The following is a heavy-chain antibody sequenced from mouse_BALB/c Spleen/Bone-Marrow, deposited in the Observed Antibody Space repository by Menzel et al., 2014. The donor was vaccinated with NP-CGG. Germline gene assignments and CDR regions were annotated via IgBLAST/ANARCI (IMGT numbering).Heavy chain of an antibody. V-gene: IGHV1-4*01. D-gene: IGHD2-4*01. CDR1: GYTFTSYT. CDR3: ARFFYDYDGPWFAY. Sequence: VKLQESGAELARPGASVKMSCKASGYTFTSYTMHWVKQRPGQGLEWIGYINPSSGYTNYNQKFKDKPTLTADKSSSTAYMQLSSLTSEDSAVYYCARFFYDYDGPWFAYWGQGTLVTVSA. J-gene: IGHJ3*01. CDR2: INPSSGYT.